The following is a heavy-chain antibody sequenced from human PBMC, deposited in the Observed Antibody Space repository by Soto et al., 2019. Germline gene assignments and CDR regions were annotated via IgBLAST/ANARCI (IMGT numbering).Heavy chain of an antibody. J-gene: IGHJ4*02. CDR3: ASVYDILTGYFTRPSFDY. D-gene: IGHD3-9*01. Sequence: SVKVSCKASGGTFSSYTISWVRQAPGQGLEWMGRIIPILGIANYAQKLQGRVTITADKSTSTSYMELSSLRSEDTALYYCASVYDILTGYFTRPSFDYWGQGTLVTVSS. CDR2: IIPILGIA. CDR1: GGTFSSYT. V-gene: IGHV1-69*02.